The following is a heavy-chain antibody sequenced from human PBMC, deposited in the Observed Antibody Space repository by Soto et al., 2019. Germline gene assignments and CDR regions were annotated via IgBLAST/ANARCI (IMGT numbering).Heavy chain of an antibody. D-gene: IGHD4-17*01. CDR3: ARFFHYGDYPLGY. CDR2: ISAYNGKT. CDR1: GYIFTSYG. V-gene: IGHV1-18*01. J-gene: IGHJ4*02. Sequence: ASVKVSCKASGYIFTSYGINWVRQAPGQGLEWMGWISAYNGKTNYAQRLQGRVAMTTDTSTTTAYMELRSLRSDDTAVYYCARFFHYGDYPLGYWGQGTLVTGSS.